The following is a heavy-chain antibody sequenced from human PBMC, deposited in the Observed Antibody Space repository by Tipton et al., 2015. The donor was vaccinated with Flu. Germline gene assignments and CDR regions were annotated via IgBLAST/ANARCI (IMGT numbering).Heavy chain of an antibody. CDR2: IYTSGST. V-gene: IGHV4-4*07. CDR1: GGSISGYY. J-gene: IGHJ6*02. D-gene: IGHD2-2*02. Sequence: TLSLTCTVSGGSISGYYWSWIRQPAGKGLERIGRIYTSGSTNYNPSLKSRVTMSVDTSKNQFSLKLSSVTAADTAVYYCARDQVVVVPAAIHYYYYYGMDVWGQGTTVTVSS. CDR3: ARDQVVVVPAAIHYYYYYGMDV.